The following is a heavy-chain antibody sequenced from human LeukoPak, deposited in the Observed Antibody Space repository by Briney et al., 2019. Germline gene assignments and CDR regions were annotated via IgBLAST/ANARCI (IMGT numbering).Heavy chain of an antibody. V-gene: IGHV4-34*01. CDR3: ARGKGYNSFDY. J-gene: IGHJ4*02. Sequence: PSETLSLTCAVYGGSFSGYYWSWIRQPPGRGLEWIGEINHSGSTNYNPSLKSRVTISVDTSKNQFSLKLSSVTAADTAVYYRARGKGYNSFDYWGQGTLVTVSS. CDR1: GGSFSGYY. CDR2: INHSGST. D-gene: IGHD5-24*01.